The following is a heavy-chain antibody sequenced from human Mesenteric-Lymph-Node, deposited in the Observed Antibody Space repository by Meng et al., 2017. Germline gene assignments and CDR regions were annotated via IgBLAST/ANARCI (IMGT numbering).Heavy chain of an antibody. CDR2: IYYSGST. D-gene: IGHD3-10*01. J-gene: IGHJ4*02. Sequence: SETLSLTCTVSGGSISSSSYYWGWIRQPPGKGLEWIGSIYYSGSTYYNPSLKSRVTISVDTSKNQFSLKLSSVTAADTAVYYCAREYYYGSGSYYVPFDYWGQGTLVTAPQ. CDR1: GGSISSSSYY. V-gene: IGHV4-39*07. CDR3: AREYYYGSGSYYVPFDY.